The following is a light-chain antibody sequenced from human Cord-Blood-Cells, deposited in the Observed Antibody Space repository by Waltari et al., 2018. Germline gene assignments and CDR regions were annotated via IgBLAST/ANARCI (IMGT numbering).Light chain of an antibody. CDR2: AAS. CDR1: QGISSY. V-gene: IGKV1-8*01. Sequence: AIRMTQSPSSLSASTGDRVTITCRASQGISSYLAWYQQKPGKARKLLIYAASTLQSGGPSRFSGSGSGTDFTLTSSVLQSEDFATYYCQQYYSYPTFGQGTKVEIK. J-gene: IGKJ1*01. CDR3: QQYYSYPT.